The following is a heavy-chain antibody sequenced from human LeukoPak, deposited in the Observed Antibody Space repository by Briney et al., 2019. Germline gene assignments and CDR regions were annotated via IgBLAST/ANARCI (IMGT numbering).Heavy chain of an antibody. Sequence: PGGSLTLSCAASGFTVSSNYMSWVRQAPGKGLEWVSVIYSGGSTYYADSVKGRFTISRDNSKNTLYLQMNSLRAEDTAVYYCATSRPYYGSAALSYWGQGTLVTVSS. CDR1: GFTVSSNY. J-gene: IGHJ4*02. V-gene: IGHV3-53*01. CDR2: IYSGGST. CDR3: ATSRPYYGSAALSY. D-gene: IGHD3-10*01.